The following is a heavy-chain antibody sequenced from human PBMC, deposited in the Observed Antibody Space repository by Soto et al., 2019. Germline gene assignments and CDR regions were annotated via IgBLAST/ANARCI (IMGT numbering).Heavy chain of an antibody. Sequence: SETLSLTCAVSGESITSNHWNWIRQPPGRGLEWIGYIYNSGTTKYNPSLKSRVIISVDTSKNQLSLKLSSVTAADTAVYYCARVSMSIVSWGFDPWGKGTLVTVSS. CDR1: GESITSNH. V-gene: IGHV4-59*01. CDR2: IYNSGTT. J-gene: IGHJ5*02. CDR3: ARVSMSIVSWGFDP. D-gene: IGHD6-6*01.